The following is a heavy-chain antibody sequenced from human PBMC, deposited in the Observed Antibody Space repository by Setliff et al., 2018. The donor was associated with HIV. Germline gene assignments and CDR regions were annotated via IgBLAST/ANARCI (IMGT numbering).Heavy chain of an antibody. Sequence: GGSLRLSCAASGFTFEDYGMSWVRQAPGKGLEWVSYISSSGSYTNYADSVKGRFTISRDNVKDSLYLQMNSLRAEDTGMYYCARAVHSGWYYFDYWGQGTLVTVSS. J-gene: IGHJ4*02. CDR1: GFTFEDYG. CDR3: ARAVHSGWYYFDY. CDR2: ISSSGSYT. D-gene: IGHD6-19*01. V-gene: IGHV3-11*05.